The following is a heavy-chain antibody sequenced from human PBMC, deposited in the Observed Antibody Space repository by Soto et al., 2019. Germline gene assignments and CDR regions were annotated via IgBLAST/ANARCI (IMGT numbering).Heavy chain of an antibody. CDR3: AKNRLANWACCYYCYGMDV. D-gene: IGHD7-27*01. CDR2: MSHDGSNK. CDR1: GITFSTYG. Sequence: GGSLRPSCAASGITFSTYGTHWVRQAPGKGLKGLAVMSHDGSNKYYGDSVKGRFTISRDNSKNTLSLQMNSLRGQDTAVYYSAKNRLANWACCYYCYGMDVWGQGTTATVSS. J-gene: IGHJ6*02. V-gene: IGHV3-30*18.